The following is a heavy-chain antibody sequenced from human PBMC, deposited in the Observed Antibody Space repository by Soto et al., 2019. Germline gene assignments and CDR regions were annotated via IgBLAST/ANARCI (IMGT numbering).Heavy chain of an antibody. V-gene: IGHV4-39*01. D-gene: IGHD1-20*01. CDR2: VDYSGTA. J-gene: IGHJ4*02. CDR3: ARITGRHLDY. CDR1: SGSISVTNVF. Sequence: TMSLTCTVSSGSISVTNVFWGWVRQPPGKGLEWIGNVDYSGTAYFSPSLATRVTFHVDTSKNQFSLTLYSVTAADTAVYYCARITGRHLDYWGQGILVTVSS.